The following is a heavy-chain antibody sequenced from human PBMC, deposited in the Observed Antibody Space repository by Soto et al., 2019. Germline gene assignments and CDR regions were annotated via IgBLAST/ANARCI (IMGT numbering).Heavy chain of an antibody. CDR3: AKEEMVRGDPLGGMDV. Sequence: QVQLQESGPGLVKPSQTLSLTCTVSGGSISSGGYYWSWIRQHPGKGLEWIGYIYYSGSTYYNPSLKSRVTISVDTSKNLFSLKLSSVTAADTAVYYCAKEEMVRGDPLGGMDVWGQGTTVTVSS. J-gene: IGHJ6*02. CDR1: GGSISSGGYY. V-gene: IGHV4-31*03. CDR2: IYYSGST. D-gene: IGHD3-10*01.